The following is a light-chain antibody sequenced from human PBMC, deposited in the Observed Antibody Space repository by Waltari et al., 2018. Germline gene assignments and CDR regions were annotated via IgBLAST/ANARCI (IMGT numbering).Light chain of an antibody. J-gene: IGLJ2*01. CDR1: SSNIGRDS. V-gene: IGLV1-44*01. CDR2: NDN. Sequence: QSVLPQPPSASGTPGQRITIPCSGSSSNIGRDSVNWYQQLPGTAPKLLVYNDNERPPGVPDRFSGSKSGTSASLAISGLQSEDEADYFCAAWDDILKGVLFGGGTRLTVL. CDR3: AAWDDILKGVL.